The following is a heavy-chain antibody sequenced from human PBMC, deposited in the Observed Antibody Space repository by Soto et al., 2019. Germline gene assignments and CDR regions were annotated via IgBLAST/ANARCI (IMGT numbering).Heavy chain of an antibody. Sequence: GGSLRLSCAASGFTFSDHYMDWVRQAPGKGLEWVGRTRNKAYSYTTEYAASVKGRFTISRDASKNSLFLQMNTLKTEDTAVYYCARGRAGYSSGWYSDYWGQGA. CDR2: TRNKAYSYTT. D-gene: IGHD6-19*01. J-gene: IGHJ4*02. CDR1: GFTFSDHY. CDR3: ARGRAGYSSGWYSDY. V-gene: IGHV3-72*01.